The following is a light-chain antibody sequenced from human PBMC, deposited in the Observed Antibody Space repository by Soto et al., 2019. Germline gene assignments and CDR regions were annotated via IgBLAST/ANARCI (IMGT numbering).Light chain of an antibody. Sequence: SYELTQPPSVSVSPGQTASITCSGDKLGNEYASWYQQKPGQSPILVIYQDNKRPSGIPERFSGSNSGDTATLTISGTQPLDEADYYCQAWDSNIALFGGGTKLTVL. J-gene: IGLJ2*01. CDR1: KLGNEY. V-gene: IGLV3-1*01. CDR2: QDN. CDR3: QAWDSNIAL.